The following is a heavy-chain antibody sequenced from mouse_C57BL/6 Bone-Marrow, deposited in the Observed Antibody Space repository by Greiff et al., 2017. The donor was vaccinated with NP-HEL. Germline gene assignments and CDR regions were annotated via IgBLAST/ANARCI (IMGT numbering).Heavy chain of an antibody. V-gene: IGHV1-9*01. CDR3: AREIDYDRDYFDY. CDR2: ISEGRGST. J-gene: IGHJ2*01. D-gene: IGHD2-4*01. CDR1: GEKGRGEG. Sequence: VQLKESGAERMKPGASVKLSCKANGEKGRGEGREGGKKRGGKGREGRGEISEGRGSTNYNEKFKGKATYTADTSSNTDYMQRSSLTTEDSAIYYCAREIDYDRDYFDYWGQGTTLTVSS.